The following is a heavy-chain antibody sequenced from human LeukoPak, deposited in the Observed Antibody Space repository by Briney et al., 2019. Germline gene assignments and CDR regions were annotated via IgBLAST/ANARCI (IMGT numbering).Heavy chain of an antibody. J-gene: IGHJ4*02. CDR2: INPDSGAT. V-gene: IGHV1-2*02. D-gene: IGHD2-2*03. CDR3: ARIFGYCSTTSCYSFDY. CDR1: GYTFSGYY. Sequence: ASVKVSCKASGYTFSGYYMHWVRQAPGQGPEWVGWINPDSGATNYAQKFQGRVTMTRDTSISTAYMESSSLRSDDTAVYYCARIFGYCSTTSCYSFDYWGQGTQVTVSS.